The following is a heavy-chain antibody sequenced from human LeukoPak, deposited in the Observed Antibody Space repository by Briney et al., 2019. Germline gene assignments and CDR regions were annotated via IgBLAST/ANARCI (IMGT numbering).Heavy chain of an antibody. CDR3: ARGVRGREVDP. Sequence: ASVKVSCKASGYTFTSYDINWVRQATGQGLEWMGWMNPNSGNTGYAQKFQGRVTMTRDTSLGTAYMDLSSLRSEDTAVYYCARGVRGREVDPWDQGTLVTVSS. CDR2: MNPNSGNT. J-gene: IGHJ5*02. V-gene: IGHV1-8*01. D-gene: IGHD3-16*01. CDR1: GYTFTSYD.